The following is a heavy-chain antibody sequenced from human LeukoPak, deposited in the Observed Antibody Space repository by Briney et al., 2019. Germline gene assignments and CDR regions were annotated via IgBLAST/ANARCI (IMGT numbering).Heavy chain of an antibody. Sequence: ASVKVSCKASGYTFTSYDINWVRQATGQGLEWMGWMNPNSGNTGYAQKFQGRVTMTRNTSISTAYMELSSLRSEDTAVYYCAREWAVGNHDAFDIWGQGTMVTVSS. CDR1: GYTFTSYD. D-gene: IGHD1-26*01. CDR2: MNPNSGNT. J-gene: IGHJ3*02. CDR3: AREWAVGNHDAFDI. V-gene: IGHV1-8*01.